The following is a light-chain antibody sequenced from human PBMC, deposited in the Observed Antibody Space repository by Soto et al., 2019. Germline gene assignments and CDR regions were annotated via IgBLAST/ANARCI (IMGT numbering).Light chain of an antibody. CDR3: LQYNTYIWT. J-gene: IGKJ1*01. CDR2: KAS. CDR1: QSVTSW. V-gene: IGKV1-5*03. Sequence: DIPMTQSPSTLSASVGDRVTITCRASQSVTSWLAWYQQKPGKAPKLLIYKASSLESGVPSRFSGSGSGTEFTLTISSLQPDDFATYYCLQYNTYIWTFGQGTKVEIK.